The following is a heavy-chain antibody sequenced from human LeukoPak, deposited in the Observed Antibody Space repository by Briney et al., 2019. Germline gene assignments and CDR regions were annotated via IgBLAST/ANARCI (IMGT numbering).Heavy chain of an antibody. CDR1: GGSFSGYY. J-gene: IGHJ2*01. V-gene: IGHV4-34*01. CDR3: ARHMTTVTKGYFDL. CDR2: INHSGST. Sequence: PSETLSLTCAVYGGSFSGYYWSWIRQPPGKELEWIGEINHSGSTNYNPSLKSRVTISVDTSKNQFSLKLSSVTAADTAVYYCARHMTTVTKGYFDLWGRGTLVTVSS. D-gene: IGHD4-17*01.